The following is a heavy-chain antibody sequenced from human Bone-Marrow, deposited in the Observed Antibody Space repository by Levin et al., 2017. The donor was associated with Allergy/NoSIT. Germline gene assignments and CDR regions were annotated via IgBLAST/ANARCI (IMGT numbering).Heavy chain of an antibody. Sequence: GGSLRLSCAASGFMLSFYGMHWVRQAPGKGLEWVAVISSDGSNKYYADSVKGRFTISRDNSKNTLYLQMDRLRVEDTAVYYCAKAKDSGGNYFESWGRGTLVTVSS. CDR2: ISSDGSNK. CDR1: GFMLSFYG. J-gene: IGHJ4*02. V-gene: IGHV3-30*18. CDR3: AKAKDSGGNYFES. D-gene: IGHD6-19*01.